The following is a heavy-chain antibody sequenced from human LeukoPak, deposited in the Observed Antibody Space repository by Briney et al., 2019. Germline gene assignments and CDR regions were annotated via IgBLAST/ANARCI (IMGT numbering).Heavy chain of an antibody. V-gene: IGHV4-59*11. J-gene: IGHJ4*02. CDR1: SGSINGHY. Sequence: SETLSLTCTVSSGSINGHYWSWIRQPPGKGLEWIGYIYYSGTTNYNPSLKSRVTISVDTSKNQFSLMLSSVTAADTAVYYCARGSLWEGYYGVFDYWGPGTLVTVSS. CDR2: IYYSGTT. CDR3: ARGSLWEGYYGVFDY. D-gene: IGHD3-3*01.